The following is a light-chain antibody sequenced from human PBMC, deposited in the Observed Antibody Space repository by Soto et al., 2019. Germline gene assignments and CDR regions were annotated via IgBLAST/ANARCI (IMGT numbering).Light chain of an antibody. V-gene: IGKV3-20*01. Sequence: EIVLTQSPGTLSLSPGERATLSCRASQSLSGNPLAWYQQKPGQSPRILIYGASHSAAGIPDRFSGSGSGTDLTLTINRLEPEDFAVYYCQQYGSSFTFGPGTKVDI. CDR1: QSLSGNP. CDR3: QQYGSSFT. CDR2: GAS. J-gene: IGKJ3*01.